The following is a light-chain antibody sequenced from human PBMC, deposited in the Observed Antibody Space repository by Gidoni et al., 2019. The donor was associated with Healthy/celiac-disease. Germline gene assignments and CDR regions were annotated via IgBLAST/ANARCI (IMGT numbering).Light chain of an antibody. Sequence: EIVMRQSPATLSVSPGERATLSCRASQSVSINLAWYQQKPGQAPTLLLYGASTRATGVPARFSGSGSGTEFTLTISSLQSEDFAVYYCQQYNNCPRPFXGXTKVEIK. CDR2: GAS. CDR3: QQYNNCPRP. V-gene: IGKV3-15*01. CDR1: QSVSIN. J-gene: IGKJ4*01.